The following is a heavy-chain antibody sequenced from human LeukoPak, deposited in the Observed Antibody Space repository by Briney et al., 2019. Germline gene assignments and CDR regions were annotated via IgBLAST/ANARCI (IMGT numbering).Heavy chain of an antibody. V-gene: IGHV3-48*03. Sequence: PGGSLRLSCAVSGFTFSSYEMNWVRQAPGKGLEWVSYISSSGSAIYYADSVKGRFTISRDNAKNSLYLQMNSLRVEDTAVYYCARDLLTIKYNSPDSWGQGTLVTVSS. D-gene: IGHD6-6*01. J-gene: IGHJ5*01. CDR3: ARDLLTIKYNSPDS. CDR2: ISSSGSAI. CDR1: GFTFSSYE.